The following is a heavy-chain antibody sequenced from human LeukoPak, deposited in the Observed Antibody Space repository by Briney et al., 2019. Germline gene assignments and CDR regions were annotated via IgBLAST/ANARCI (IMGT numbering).Heavy chain of an antibody. CDR2: ISSSSSYI. J-gene: IGHJ5*02. D-gene: IGHD4-17*01. CDR3: ARDRSTVTFNWFDP. CDR1: GFTFSSYS. V-gene: IGHV3-21*01. Sequence: GGSLRLSCAASGFTFSSYSMNWVRQAPGKGLEWVSSISSSSSYIYYAGSVKGRFTISRDNAKNSLYLQMNSLRAEDTAVYYCARDRSTVTFNWFDPWGQGTLVTVSS.